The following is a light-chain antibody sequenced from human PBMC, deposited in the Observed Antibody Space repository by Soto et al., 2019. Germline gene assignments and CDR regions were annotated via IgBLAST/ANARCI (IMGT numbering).Light chain of an antibody. CDR1: QGVRND. J-gene: IGKJ1*01. Sequence: ATQMTQSPSSLSASVGDRVTITCRASQGVRNDLGWYQQKPGKAPNLLIYAASTLQSGVPSRFSGSGSGTDFTLTISGLQPEDSATYYCLQDYNYPWTFGQGTRVEIK. V-gene: IGKV1-6*01. CDR3: LQDYNYPWT. CDR2: AAS.